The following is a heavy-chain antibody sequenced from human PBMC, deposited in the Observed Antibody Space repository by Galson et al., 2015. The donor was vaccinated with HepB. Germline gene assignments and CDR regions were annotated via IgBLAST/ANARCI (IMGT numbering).Heavy chain of an antibody. J-gene: IGHJ5*02. Sequence: SLRLSCAASGFTFSNYGIHWVRQAPGKGLEWMAVISYDGSYKYYADSVKGRFTVSRDYSRSTLYLQMNSLIAEDTAGYYCAKGGPGRISMMRNRLVGFDPWGQGTLVTVPS. D-gene: IGHD3-22*01. CDR3: AKGGPGRISMMRNRLVGFDP. CDR1: GFTFSNYG. V-gene: IGHV3-30*18. CDR2: ISYDGSYK.